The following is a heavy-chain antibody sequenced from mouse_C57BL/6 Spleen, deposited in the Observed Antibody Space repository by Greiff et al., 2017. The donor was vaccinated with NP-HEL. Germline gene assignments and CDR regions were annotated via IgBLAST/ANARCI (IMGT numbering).Heavy chain of an antibody. J-gene: IGHJ2*01. V-gene: IGHV1-4*01. D-gene: IGHD1-1*01. CDR1: GYTFTSYT. CDR3: ASELRLYYFDY. CDR2: INPSSGYT. Sequence: VKLMESGAELARPGASVKMSCKASGYTFTSYTMHWVKQRPGQGLEWIGYINPSSGYTKYNQKFKDKATLTADKSSSTAYMQLSSLTSEDSAVYYCASELRLYYFDYWGQGTTLTVSS.